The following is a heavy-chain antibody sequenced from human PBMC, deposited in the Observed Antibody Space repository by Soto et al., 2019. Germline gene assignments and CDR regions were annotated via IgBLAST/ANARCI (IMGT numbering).Heavy chain of an antibody. CDR3: AKDSIYDGGKRFDP. D-gene: IGHD2-15*01. CDR1: GYSFTTSW. Sequence: LGESLKISCNTSGYSFTTSWIGWVRQMPGKGLEWMGIIYPLNSDTRYSPSFQGQVTLSADKSTTTAYLQMDSLRVDDTAIYYCAKDSIYDGGKRFDPWGQGTQVTVSS. CDR2: IYPLNSDT. J-gene: IGHJ5*02. V-gene: IGHV5-51*01.